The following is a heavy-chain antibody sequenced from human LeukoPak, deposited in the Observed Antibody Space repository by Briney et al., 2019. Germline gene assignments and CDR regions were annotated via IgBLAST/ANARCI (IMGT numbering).Heavy chain of an antibody. CDR1: GFTFSSYS. D-gene: IGHD6-19*01. CDR3: ARDSSALAAFDI. J-gene: IGHJ3*02. V-gene: IGHV3-21*01. CDR2: ISSSSSYI. Sequence: PGGSLRLSCAASGFTFSSYSMNWVRQAPGKGLEWVSSISSSSSYIYYADSVKGGFTISRDNAKNSLYLQMNSLRAEDTAVYYCARDSSALAAFDIWGQGTMVTVSS.